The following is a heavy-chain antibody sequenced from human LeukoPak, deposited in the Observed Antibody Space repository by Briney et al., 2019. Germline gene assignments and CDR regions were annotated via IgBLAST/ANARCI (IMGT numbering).Heavy chain of an antibody. CDR1: GGSISSIDYW. V-gene: IGHV4-39*01. CDR2: IYYSGST. D-gene: IGHD1-14*01. Sequence: SETLSLTCTVTGGSISSIDYWWNGLRQPPGKGLEWIGNIYYSGSTYYSPSLKTRVTMPIDTSTNQFSLSLTSVTAADTAVYYCARHRSAGISHAFDYWGQGILVTVSS. CDR3: ARHRSAGISHAFDY. J-gene: IGHJ4*02.